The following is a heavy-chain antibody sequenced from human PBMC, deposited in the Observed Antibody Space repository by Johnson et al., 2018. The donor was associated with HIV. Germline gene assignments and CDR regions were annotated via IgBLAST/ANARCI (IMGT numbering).Heavy chain of an antibody. Sequence: VQLVESGGGVVQPGRSLRLSCAASGFTFSSYAMHWVRQAPGKGLEWVAVISYDGNNKYYADSLKGRFTISRDNSKNTLYLQMNSLRAEDTAVYSCARESGWGHDAFDIWGQGTMVIVSS. V-gene: IGHV3-30*04. CDR1: GFTFSSYA. CDR3: ARESGWGHDAFDI. J-gene: IGHJ3*02. CDR2: ISYDGNNK. D-gene: IGHD3-22*01.